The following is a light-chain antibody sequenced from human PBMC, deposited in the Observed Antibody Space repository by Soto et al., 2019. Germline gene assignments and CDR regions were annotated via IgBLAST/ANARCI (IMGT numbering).Light chain of an antibody. Sequence: QSVLTQPASVSGSPGQSITISCTGTSSDVGGYNYVSWYQQHPGKAPKLMIYDVSNRHSGVSNRFSGSKSGNTASLTISGRQAEDEADYYCSSYTSSSTLVVFGGGTQLTVL. CDR3: SSYTSSSTLVV. CDR1: SSDVGGYNY. J-gene: IGLJ2*01. V-gene: IGLV2-14*01. CDR2: DVS.